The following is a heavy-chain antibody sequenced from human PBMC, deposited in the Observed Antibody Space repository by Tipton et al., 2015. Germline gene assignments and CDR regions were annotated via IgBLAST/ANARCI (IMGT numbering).Heavy chain of an antibody. V-gene: IGHV4-28*01. J-gene: IGHJ4*02. CDR2: IYNSGST. CDR3: ERNKGSGTYPLGY. CDR1: GYSISSGYY. D-gene: IGHD3-10*01. Sequence: TLSLTCDVSGYSISSGYYWGWIRQPPGKGLEWIGYIYNSGSTNYNPSLKSRVTISVDTAKNQFSLTLNSVAAADTAVYYWERNKGSGTYPLGYWGQGTLVTVSS.